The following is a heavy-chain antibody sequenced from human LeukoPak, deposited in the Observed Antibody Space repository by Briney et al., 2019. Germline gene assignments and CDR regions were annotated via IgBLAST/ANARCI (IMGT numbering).Heavy chain of an antibody. CDR3: AKDRVFILTGYQDY. CDR2: ISGSGGST. CDR1: GFXFSSYA. Sequence: GGSLRLSCEASGFXFSSYAMSWVRQAPGKGLQWVSGISGSGGSTNYADSVKGRFAISGDNSKNTLYLQMGSLRAEDTAVYYCAKDRVFILTGYQDYWGQGTLVTVSS. J-gene: IGHJ4*02. D-gene: IGHD3-9*01. V-gene: IGHV3-23*01.